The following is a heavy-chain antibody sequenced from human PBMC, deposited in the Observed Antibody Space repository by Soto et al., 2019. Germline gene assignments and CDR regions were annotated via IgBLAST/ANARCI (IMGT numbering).Heavy chain of an antibody. CDR2: ISGSGGST. CDR3: ARDLWYNSSWFNGVVDS. Sequence: GGSLRLCCAASGFTFSSYAMSWVRQAPGKGLEWVSGISGSGGSTYYADSVKGRFTISRDNAKNSLSLQMDSLRAEDTAVYYCARDLWYNSSWFNGVVDSWGQGTLVTVSS. CDR1: GFTFSSYA. V-gene: IGHV3-23*01. D-gene: IGHD6-13*01. J-gene: IGHJ4*02.